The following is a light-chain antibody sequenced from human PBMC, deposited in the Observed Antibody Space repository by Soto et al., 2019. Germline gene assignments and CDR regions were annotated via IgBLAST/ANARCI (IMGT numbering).Light chain of an antibody. CDR1: QGISSY. V-gene: IGKV1-8*01. Sequence: AIRMTQSPSSLSASTGDRVTITCRASQGISSYLAWYQQKPGKAPQLLIYAATTLQSGVPLRFSGSGSGTDFTLTISCLQSEDFANYYCQQYYSYPLTFGGGTKVEIK. CDR3: QQYYSYPLT. CDR2: AAT. J-gene: IGKJ4*01.